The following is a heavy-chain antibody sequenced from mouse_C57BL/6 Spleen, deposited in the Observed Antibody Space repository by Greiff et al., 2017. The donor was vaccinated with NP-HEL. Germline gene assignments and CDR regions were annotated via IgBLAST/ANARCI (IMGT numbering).Heavy chain of an antibody. J-gene: IGHJ2*01. CDR2: ISGGGGNT. D-gene: IGHD2-13*01. CDR3: ARHDWYFDY. CDR1: GFTFSSYT. Sequence: EVQRVESGGGLVKPGGSLKLSCAASGFTFSSYTMSWVRQTPEKRLEWVATISGGGGNTYYPDSVKGRFTISRDNAKNTLYLQMSSLRSEDTALYYCARHDWYFDYWGQGTTLTVSS. V-gene: IGHV5-9*01.